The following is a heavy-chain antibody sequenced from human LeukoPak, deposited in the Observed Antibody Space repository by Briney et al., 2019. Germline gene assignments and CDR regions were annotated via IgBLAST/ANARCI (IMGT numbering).Heavy chain of an antibody. CDR1: GFTFSNYA. J-gene: IGHJ1*01. D-gene: IGHD2-15*01. V-gene: IGHV3-64D*06. CDR2: INSNGGST. CDR3: VKGVVVAASVWEYFQH. Sequence: GGSLRHSCSASGFTFSNYAMHWVRQAPGKGLEYVSIINSNGGSTYYPDSVKGRFTISRDNAKNTLYLQMSSLRAEDTAVYYCVKGVVVAASVWEYFQHWGQGTLVTVSS.